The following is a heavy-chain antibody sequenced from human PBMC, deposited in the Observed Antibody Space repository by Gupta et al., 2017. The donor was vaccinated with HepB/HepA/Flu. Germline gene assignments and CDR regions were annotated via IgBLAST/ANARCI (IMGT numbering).Heavy chain of an antibody. J-gene: IGHJ4*02. V-gene: IGHV3-23*01. CDR1: GFTFRSHA. CDR2: ITISGHTT. Sequence: EVPLLESGGGLVQPGGSLRLSCAASGFTFRSHAMSWVRQAPGKGLEWVSSITISGHTTYYADSVKGRFTIYRDNSKNTVFLQMNSLRVEDTAVYFCANEIRPNDYWGQGTLVTVSS. CDR3: ANEIRPNDY.